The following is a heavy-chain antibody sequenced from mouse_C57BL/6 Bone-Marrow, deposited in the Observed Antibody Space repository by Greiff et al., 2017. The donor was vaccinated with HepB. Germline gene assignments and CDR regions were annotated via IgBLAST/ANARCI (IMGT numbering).Heavy chain of an antibody. V-gene: IGHV1-19*01. D-gene: IGHD3-2*02. J-gene: IGHJ4*01. CDR1: GYTFTDYY. CDR3: ARRSNSSGYDYAMDY. CDR2: INPYNGGT. Sequence: EVKLMESGPVLVKPGASVKMSCKASGYTFTDYYMNWVKQSHGKSLEWIGVINPYNGGTSYNQKFKGKATLTVDKSSSTAYVELKSLTSEDSAVYYCARRSNSSGYDYAMDYWGQGTSVTVSS.